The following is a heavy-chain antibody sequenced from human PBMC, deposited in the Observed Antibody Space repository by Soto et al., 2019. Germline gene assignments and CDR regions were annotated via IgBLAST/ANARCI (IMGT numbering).Heavy chain of an antibody. J-gene: IGHJ4*02. V-gene: IGHV3-7*03. Sequence: SLRLSCAVSGFSFGSYWMSWVRQAPGKGLEWLASIKDDGSERYYLDSVKGRFTISRDNAKDSLSLQMNSLRGEDTAFYYCARDVGQVTIFGEALSGYFDFWGQGTLVTVYS. CDR3: ARDVGQVTIFGEALSGYFDF. D-gene: IGHD3-3*01. CDR2: IKDDGSER. CDR1: GFSFGSYW.